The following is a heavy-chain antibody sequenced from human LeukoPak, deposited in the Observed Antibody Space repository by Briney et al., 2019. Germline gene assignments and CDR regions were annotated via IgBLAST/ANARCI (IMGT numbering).Heavy chain of an antibody. Sequence: PGGSLRLSCAASGFTFSSYAMHWVRQAPGKGLEYVSAISSNGGSTYYANSVKGRFTISRDNSKNTLYLQMGSLRAEDMAVYYCARGRSRHYFDYWGQGTLVTVSS. CDR1: GFTFSSYA. J-gene: IGHJ4*02. V-gene: IGHV3-64*01. CDR3: ARGRSRHYFDY. CDR2: ISSNGGST. D-gene: IGHD3-10*01.